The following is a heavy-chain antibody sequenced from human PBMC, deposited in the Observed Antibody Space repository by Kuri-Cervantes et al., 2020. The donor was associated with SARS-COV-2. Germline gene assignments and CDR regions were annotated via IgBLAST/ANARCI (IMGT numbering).Heavy chain of an antibody. CDR1: GFTFSSYE. CDR3: ARAYLEVDY. CDR2: INYSGSTI. V-gene: IGHV3-48*03. J-gene: IGHJ4*02. Sequence: GGSLRLSCAASGFTFSSYEMNWVRQAPGKGLEWLSYINYSGSTIYYADSVKGRFTISRDNAKNSLYLQMNSLRAEDTAVYYCARAYLEVDYWGQGTLVTVSS. D-gene: IGHD2-2*02.